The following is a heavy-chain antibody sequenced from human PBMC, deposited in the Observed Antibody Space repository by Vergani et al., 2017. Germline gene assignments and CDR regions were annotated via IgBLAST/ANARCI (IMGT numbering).Heavy chain of an antibody. CDR1: GGSISSGDYY. CDR3: ARRVDSSGYYWSYYYYGMDV. D-gene: IGHD3-22*01. CDR2: IYYSGST. Sequence: QVQLQESGPGLVKPSQTLSLTCTVSGGSISSGDYYWSWIRQPPGKGLEWIGYIYYSGSTYYNPSLKSRVTISVDTSKNQFSLKLSSVTAADTAVYYCARRVDSSGYYWSYYYYGMDVWGQGTTVTVSS. V-gene: IGHV4-30-4*08. J-gene: IGHJ6*02.